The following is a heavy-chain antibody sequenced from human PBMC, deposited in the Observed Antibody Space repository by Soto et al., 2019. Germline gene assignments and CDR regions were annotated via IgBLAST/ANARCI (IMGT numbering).Heavy chain of an antibody. J-gene: IGHJ4*01. CDR3: WGKGFVGSISFFYF. CDR1: GYTFTSYG. V-gene: IGHV1-18*04. Sequence: QVQLVQSGAEVKKPGASVKVSCKASGYTFTSYGISWVRQAPGQGLEWMGWISAYNGNTNYAQKLQGRVTMTTDTSTGKGYKEVKSLRFYEPAVYFWWGKGFVGSISFFYFWGQGNLGT. CDR2: ISAYNGNT. D-gene: IGHD3-16*01.